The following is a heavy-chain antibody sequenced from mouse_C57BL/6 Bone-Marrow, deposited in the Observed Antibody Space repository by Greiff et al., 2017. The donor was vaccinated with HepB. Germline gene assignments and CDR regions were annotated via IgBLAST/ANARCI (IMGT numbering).Heavy chain of an antibody. CDR1: GYSITSGYY. CDR2: ISYDGSN. D-gene: IGHD4-1*01. V-gene: IGHV3-6*01. Sequence: EVKLQESGPGLVKPSQSLSLTCSVSGYSITSGYYWNWIRQFPGNKLEWMGYISYDGSNNYNPSLKNRISITRDTSKNQFFLKLNSVTTEDTATYYCAREELGSYWYFDVWGTGTTVTVSS. CDR3: AREELGSYWYFDV. J-gene: IGHJ1*03.